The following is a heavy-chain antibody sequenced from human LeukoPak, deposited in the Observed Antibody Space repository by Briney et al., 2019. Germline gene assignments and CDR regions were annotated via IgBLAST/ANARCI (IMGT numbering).Heavy chain of an antibody. V-gene: IGHV4-59*11. Sequence: PSETLSLTCTVSGGSISSHYWSWIRQPPGKGLEWIGYIYYSGSTNYNPSLKSRVTISVDTSKNQFSLKLSSVTAADTAVYYCARGLLRFLERTYFDYWGQGTLVTVSS. CDR2: IYYSGST. J-gene: IGHJ4*02. CDR1: GGSISSHY. D-gene: IGHD3-3*01. CDR3: ARGLLRFLERTYFDY.